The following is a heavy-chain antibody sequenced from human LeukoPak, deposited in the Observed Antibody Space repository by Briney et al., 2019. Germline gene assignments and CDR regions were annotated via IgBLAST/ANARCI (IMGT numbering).Heavy chain of an antibody. D-gene: IGHD6-13*01. CDR2: ISNDGSWK. Sequence: GTSLRLSCAASGFPFSNFYIHWVRQAPGKGLEWVGIISNDGSWKNFADSVKGRFTSSRDNSKNMVYLQMNSLTVEDTAVYYCARDNSIGATGSWWFDPWGQGTLVTVSS. CDR1: GFPFSNFY. J-gene: IGHJ5*02. V-gene: IGHV3-30-3*01. CDR3: ARDNSIGATGSWWFDP.